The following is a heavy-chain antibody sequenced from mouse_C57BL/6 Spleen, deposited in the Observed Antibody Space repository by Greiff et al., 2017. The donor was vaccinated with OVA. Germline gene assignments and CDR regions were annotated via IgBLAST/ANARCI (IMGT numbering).Heavy chain of an antibody. CDR2: INPNNGGT. Sequence: EVQLQQSGPELVKPGASVKISCKASGYTFTDYYMNWVKQSHGKSLEWIGDINPNNGGTSYNQKFKGKATLTVDKSSSTAYMELRSLTSEDSAVYYCARGAYDYDGDYFDYWGQGTTLTVSS. CDR1: GYTFTDYY. J-gene: IGHJ2*01. D-gene: IGHD2-4*01. V-gene: IGHV1-26*01. CDR3: ARGAYDYDGDYFDY.